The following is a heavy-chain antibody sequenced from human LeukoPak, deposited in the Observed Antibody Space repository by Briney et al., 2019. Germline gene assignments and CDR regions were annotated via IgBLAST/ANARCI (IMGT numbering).Heavy chain of an antibody. CDR2: ISQSGTTM. J-gene: IGHJ4*02. Sequence: PGGSLRLSCTASGFTFSDYYMSWIRQTPGKGPEWVSYISQSGTTMDYADSVKGRFTISRDNARDSLYLQMSSLGAEDTAVYYCAKGHTYGMIWGQGTLVTVSS. CDR1: GFTFSDYY. V-gene: IGHV3-11*01. CDR3: AKGHTYGMI. D-gene: IGHD5-18*01.